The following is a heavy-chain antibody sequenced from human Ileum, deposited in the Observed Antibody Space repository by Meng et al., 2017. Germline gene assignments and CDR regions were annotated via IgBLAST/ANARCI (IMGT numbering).Heavy chain of an antibody. D-gene: IGHD1-26*01. CDR3: VREGGEVRATRSFDY. Sequence: QVQLVQSGAEGKKPGASVKVYFTASGYTFTNYYLHWVRQAPEQGLEWVGLINTGDDGITYAQGFQGRVTITSDTSTHTVYMDLRSLRSEDTAVYYCVREGGEVRATRSFDYCGQGTLSPSPQ. CDR1: GYTFTNYY. CDR2: INTGDDGI. J-gene: IGHJ4*02. V-gene: IGHV1-46*01.